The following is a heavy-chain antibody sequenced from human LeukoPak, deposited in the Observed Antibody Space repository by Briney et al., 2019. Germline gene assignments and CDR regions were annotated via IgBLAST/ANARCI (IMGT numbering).Heavy chain of an antibody. CDR2: ISYVGCNK. V-gene: IGHV3-30*04. D-gene: IGHD3-22*01. CDR3: ARGSGITMIVVVRGWDAFDI. CDR1: GFSFSRYA. Sequence: QTGGSLRLSCAASGFSFSRYAMHWLREGPGKGLEWVAVISYVGCNKYYADSVKGRFTISRDNSKNTRYLQMNSLRAEDTAVYYCARGSGITMIVVVRGWDAFDIWGQGTMGTVSS. J-gene: IGHJ3*02.